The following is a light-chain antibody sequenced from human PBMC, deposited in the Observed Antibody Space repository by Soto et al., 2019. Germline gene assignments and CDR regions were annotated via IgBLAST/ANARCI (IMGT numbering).Light chain of an antibody. V-gene: IGKV3-11*01. J-gene: IGKJ1*01. CDR3: QHRSNSPPTWT. Sequence: EIVLTQSPATLPLSPGDRATLSCRASQRIGTYLAWYQQRAGQAPRLLIYDASNRATGIPPRFSGSGSGTDFTLTISSLAPEDFAVYFCQHRSNSPPTWTFGQGTKVDI. CDR2: DAS. CDR1: QRIGTY.